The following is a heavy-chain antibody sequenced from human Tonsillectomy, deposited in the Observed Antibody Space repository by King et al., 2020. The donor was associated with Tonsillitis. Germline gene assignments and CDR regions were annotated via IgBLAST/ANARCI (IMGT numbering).Heavy chain of an antibody. Sequence: QLQESGPGVVKPSETLSLTCTVSDGSISSSYHYWAWIRQPPGEGLEWIGYMYYSGTIFYNPSLKSRITISGGTSENRFSLKLSSGTAAATAVYFCARSVSGSFDYWGQGALVTVSS. CDR2: MYYSGTI. CDR3: ARSVSGSFDY. CDR1: DGSISSSYHY. D-gene: IGHD1-26*01. V-gene: IGHV4-39*01. J-gene: IGHJ4*02.